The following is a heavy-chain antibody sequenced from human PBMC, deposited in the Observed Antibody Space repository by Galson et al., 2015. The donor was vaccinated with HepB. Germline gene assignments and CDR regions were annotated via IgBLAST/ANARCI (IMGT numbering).Heavy chain of an antibody. CDR3: AKEPIAAAGSWDTGYFDY. J-gene: IGHJ4*02. V-gene: IGHV3-30*02. D-gene: IGHD6-13*01. CDR2: IRYDGSNK. CDR1: GFTFSSYG. Sequence: SLRLSCAASGFTFSSYGMHWVRQAPGKGLEWVAFIRYDGSNKYYADSVKGRFTISRDNSKNTLYLQMNSLRAEDTAVYYCAKEPIAAAGSWDTGYFDYWGQGTLVTVSS.